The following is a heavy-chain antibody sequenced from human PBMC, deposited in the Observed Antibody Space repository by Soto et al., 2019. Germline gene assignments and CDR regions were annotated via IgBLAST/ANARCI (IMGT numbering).Heavy chain of an antibody. V-gene: IGHV4-4*02. J-gene: IGHJ6*02. Sequence: PSETLSLTCALSADSISMLKWWTCGRQTPGKGLEWIGTISQKGLTNYNPSLEGRLTILKDNSENHTSLKLTSVTAVDSCVSECARLNPDYYYYGMDVWGQGATVTVSS. CDR3: ARLNPDYYYYGMDV. CDR2: ISQKGLT. CDR1: ADSISMLKW.